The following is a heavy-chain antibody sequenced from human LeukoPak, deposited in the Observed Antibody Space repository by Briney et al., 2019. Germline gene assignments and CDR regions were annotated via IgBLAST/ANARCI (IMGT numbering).Heavy chain of an antibody. J-gene: IGHJ4*02. V-gene: IGHV4-39*07. Sequence: SETLSLTCTVSGGSISSSSYYWGWIRQPPGKGLEWIGSIYYSGSTYYNPSLKSRVTISVDTSKNQFSLKLSSVTAADTAVYYCAREGGDGYNFYYWGQGTLVTVSS. CDR1: GGSISSSSYY. CDR2: IYYSGST. CDR3: AREGGDGYNFYY. D-gene: IGHD5-24*01.